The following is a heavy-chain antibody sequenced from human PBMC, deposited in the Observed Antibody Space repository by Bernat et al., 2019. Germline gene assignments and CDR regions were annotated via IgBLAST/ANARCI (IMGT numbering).Heavy chain of an antibody. CDR2: IIPIFGTA. CDR3: ARDRYVATAIETNYYYGMDV. D-gene: IGHD5-18*01. CDR1: GGTFSSYA. V-gene: IGHV1-69*06. J-gene: IGHJ6*02. Sequence: QVQLVQSGAEVKKPGSSVKVSCKASGGTFSSYAISWVRQAPGQGLEWMGGIIPIFGTANYAQKFQGRVTITADKSTSTAYMELSSLRSEDTAVYYCARDRYVATAIETNYYYGMDVWGQGTTVTVSS.